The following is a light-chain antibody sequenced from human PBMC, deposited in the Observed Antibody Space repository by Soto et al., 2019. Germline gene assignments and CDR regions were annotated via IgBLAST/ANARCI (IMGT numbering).Light chain of an antibody. V-gene: IGKV1-5*03. CDR2: KAS. J-gene: IGKJ2*01. CDR3: QQYDRFPYT. Sequence: DIQMTQSPSTLSASVGDTVTITCRASQSISNWLAWYQQKPGQAPKLLIHKASTLESGVPSRFSGSGSGTEFTLTISSQQHDDFATFYCQQYDRFPYTFGQGTKLEIK. CDR1: QSISNW.